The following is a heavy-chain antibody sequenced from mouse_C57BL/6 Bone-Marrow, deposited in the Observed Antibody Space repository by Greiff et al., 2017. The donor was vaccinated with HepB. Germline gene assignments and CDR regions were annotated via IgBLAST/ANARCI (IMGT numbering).Heavy chain of an antibody. CDR2: IYPRSGNT. D-gene: IGHD1-1*01. Sequence: QVHVKQSGAELARPGASVPLSCKASGYTFPSYGISWVKPRSGQGLEWIGDIYPRSGNTYYNEKFKGKATLTADKSSSTAYMDLRSLTSEDSAVYFCARGRGGSSSFDYWGQGTTLTVSS. CDR3: ARGRGGSSSFDY. V-gene: IGHV1-81*01. CDR1: GYTFPSYG. J-gene: IGHJ2*01.